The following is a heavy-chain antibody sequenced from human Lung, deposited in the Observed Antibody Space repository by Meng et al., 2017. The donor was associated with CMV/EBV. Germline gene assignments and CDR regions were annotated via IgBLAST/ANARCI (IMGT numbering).Heavy chain of an antibody. CDR2: ISGSGGST. D-gene: IGHD6-19*01. CDR3: ARGGQVAGKNWFDR. Sequence: GESLKISCVASGLTFSSHPMTWVRQAPGKGLEWVSSISGSGGSTYSADSVQGRFTISRDNSKNTLYLQMSALRDEDTALYYCARGGQVAGKNWFDRWGQGTLVTVSS. CDR1: GLTFSSHP. J-gene: IGHJ5*02. V-gene: IGHV3-23*01.